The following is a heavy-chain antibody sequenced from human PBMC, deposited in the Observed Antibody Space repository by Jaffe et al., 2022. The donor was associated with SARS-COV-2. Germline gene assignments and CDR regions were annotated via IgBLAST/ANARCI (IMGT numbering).Heavy chain of an antibody. CDR3: ARVAGYCSSTSCYRAYGMDV. Sequence: QVQLVESGGGLVKPGGSLRLSCAASGFTFSDYYMSWIRQAPGKGLEWVSYISSSGSTIYYADSVKGRFTISRDNAKNSLYLQMNSLRAEDTAVYYCARVAGYCSSTSCYRAYGMDVWGQGTTVTVSS. J-gene: IGHJ6*02. CDR1: GFTFSDYY. D-gene: IGHD2-2*01. CDR2: ISSSGSTI. V-gene: IGHV3-11*01.